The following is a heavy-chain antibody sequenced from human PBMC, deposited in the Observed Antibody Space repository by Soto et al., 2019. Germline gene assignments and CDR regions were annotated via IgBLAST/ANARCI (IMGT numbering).Heavy chain of an antibody. J-gene: IGHJ6*03. CDR2: ISAYNGDT. CDR3: ARGLRLVGYFYYYMDV. Sequence: QVQLLQSGAEVKKPGASVKVSCKASGYTFTNYGITWVRQAPGQGLEWMGWISAYNGDTHYTQRLQGRVTMTTDTSSSTAYMELRGRRSDDAAVEYCARGLRLVGYFYYYMDVWGKGTTVTVSS. CDR1: GYTFTNYG. V-gene: IGHV1-18*01. D-gene: IGHD6-6*01.